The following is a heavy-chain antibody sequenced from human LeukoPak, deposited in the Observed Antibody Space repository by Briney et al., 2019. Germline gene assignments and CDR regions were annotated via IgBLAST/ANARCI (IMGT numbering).Heavy chain of an antibody. J-gene: IGHJ6*03. CDR2: IYYSGST. CDR1: GGSISNYY. V-gene: IGHV4-59*08. Sequence: PSETLSLTCTVSGGSISNYYWSWIRQPPGKGLEWIGYIYYSGSTNYNPALASRVTISVDTSKNQFSLKLSSVTAADTAVYFCARGTYGYYMDVWGKGTTVTVSS. D-gene: IGHD4-17*01. CDR3: ARGTYGYYMDV.